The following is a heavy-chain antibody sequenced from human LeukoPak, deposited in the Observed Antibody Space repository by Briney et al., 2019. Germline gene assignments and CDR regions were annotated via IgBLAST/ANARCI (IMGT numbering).Heavy chain of an antibody. D-gene: IGHD2/OR15-2a*01. V-gene: IGHV4-39*01. CDR2: IYYSGST. CDR3: ARPRDEYDWFDP. J-gene: IGHJ5*02. CDR1: GGSISSSSYY. Sequence: PSETLSLTCTVSGGSISSSSYYWGWIRQPPGKGLEWIGSIYYSGSTYYNPSLESRVTISVDTSKNQFSLKLSSVTAADTAVYYCARPRDEYDWFDPWGQGTLVTVSS.